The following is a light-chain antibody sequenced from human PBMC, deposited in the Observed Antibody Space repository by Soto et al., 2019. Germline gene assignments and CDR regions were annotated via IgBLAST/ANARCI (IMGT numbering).Light chain of an antibody. V-gene: IGKV3-20*01. J-gene: IGKJ1*01. Sequence: EIVLTQSPGPLSLSPGERATLSCRASQSVSGSYLAWFQQKPGQAPRLLIYDASTRATGVPGRFSGSGSGTDFSLTISRLEPEDFAVYYCQHYGSSPWTFGQGTKVEIK. CDR3: QHYGSSPWT. CDR1: QSVSGSY. CDR2: DAS.